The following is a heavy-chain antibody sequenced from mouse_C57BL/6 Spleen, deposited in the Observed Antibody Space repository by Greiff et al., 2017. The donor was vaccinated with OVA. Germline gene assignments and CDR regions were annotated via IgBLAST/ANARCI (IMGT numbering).Heavy chain of an antibody. V-gene: IGHV1-78*01. Sequence: QVQLQQSDAELVKPGASVKISCKVSGYTFTDHTIHWMKQRPEQGLEWIGYIYPRDGSTKYNEKFKGKATLTADKSSSTAYMQLNSLTSDDSAVYFCASIYDGYYEGAYWGQGTLVTVSA. CDR2: IYPRDGST. D-gene: IGHD2-3*01. J-gene: IGHJ3*01. CDR1: GYTFTDHT. CDR3: ASIYDGYYEGAY.